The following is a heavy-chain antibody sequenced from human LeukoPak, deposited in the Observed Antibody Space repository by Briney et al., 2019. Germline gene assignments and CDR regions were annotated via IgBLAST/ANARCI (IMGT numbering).Heavy chain of an antibody. Sequence: SETLSLTCAVHDGSFSDYYWSWVRQPPGKGLEWIGEINHRGSTNYNPSLKSRVTISADTSKKQFSLRLTSVIAADTAVYYCVTFTLYSGNWLDYWGQGTLVTVSS. D-gene: IGHD6-13*01. CDR2: INHRGST. CDR3: VTFTLYSGNWLDY. CDR1: DGSFSDYY. V-gene: IGHV4-34*01. J-gene: IGHJ4*02.